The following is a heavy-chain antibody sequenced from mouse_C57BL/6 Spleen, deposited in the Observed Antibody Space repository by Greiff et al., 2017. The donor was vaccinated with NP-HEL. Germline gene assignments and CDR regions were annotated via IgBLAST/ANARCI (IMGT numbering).Heavy chain of an antibody. CDR1: GYTFTSYG. V-gene: IGHV1-81*01. CDR3: ARSGLITTVKGPDWYFDV. Sequence: QVQLQQSGAELARPGASVKLSCKASGYTFTSYGISWVKQRTGQGLEWIGEIYPRSGNTYYNEKFKGKATLTADKSSSTAYMELRSLTSEDSAVYFCARSGLITTVKGPDWYFDVWGTGTTVTVSS. CDR2: IYPRSGNT. J-gene: IGHJ1*03. D-gene: IGHD1-1*01.